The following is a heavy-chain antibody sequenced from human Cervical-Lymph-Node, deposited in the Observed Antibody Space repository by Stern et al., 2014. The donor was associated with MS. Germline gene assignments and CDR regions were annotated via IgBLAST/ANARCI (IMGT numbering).Heavy chain of an antibody. CDR3: AKDLGRGVVVVPLYGLDV. CDR2: ISDSGVYT. Sequence: EVQLLESGGGLVKPGGSLSLSCAASGFTFSTYAFSWVRQAPGKGLEWVSSISDSGVYTYYADSVKGRFTISRDNSKSMLYLEMQSLRAEDTAVYHCAKDLGRGVVVVPLYGLDVWGQGTTVTVSS. J-gene: IGHJ6*02. V-gene: IGHV3-23*01. CDR1: GFTFSTYA. D-gene: IGHD2-2*01.